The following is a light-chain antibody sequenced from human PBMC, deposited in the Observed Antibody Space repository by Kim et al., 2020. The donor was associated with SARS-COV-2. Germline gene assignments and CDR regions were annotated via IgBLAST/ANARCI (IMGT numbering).Light chain of an antibody. V-gene: IGKV1-27*01. Sequence: SVGDILTITCRASQRISNSVAWYQQKPGKVPNLLISGAFALQTGVPSRFIGSGSGTDFTLTITSLWPEDVATYYCQKYKSAPWTFGQGTKVDIK. CDR1: QRISNS. J-gene: IGKJ1*01. CDR2: GAF. CDR3: QKYKSAPWT.